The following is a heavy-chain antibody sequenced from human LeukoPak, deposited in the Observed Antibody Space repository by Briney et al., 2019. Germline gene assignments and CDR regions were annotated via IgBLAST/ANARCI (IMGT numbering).Heavy chain of an antibody. CDR1: GYTFTSYG. Sequence: ASVKVSCKASGYTFTSYGISWVRQAPGQGLEWMGIINPSGGSTSYAQKFQGRVTMTEDTSTDTAYMELSSLRSEDTAVYYCATDRTPLTRHFDYWGQGTLVTVSS. D-gene: IGHD1-14*01. V-gene: IGHV1-46*01. CDR2: INPSGGST. J-gene: IGHJ4*02. CDR3: ATDRTPLTRHFDY.